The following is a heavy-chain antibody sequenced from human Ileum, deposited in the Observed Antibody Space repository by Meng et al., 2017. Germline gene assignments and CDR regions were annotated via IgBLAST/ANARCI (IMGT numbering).Heavy chain of an antibody. J-gene: IGHJ4*02. CDR3: ARDHWGSLDY. Sequence: QVQLQESGPGLVRPSETLSLICTVSGGSVSTSDYQWGWIRQPPGKGLEWIGYAGTNYNPSLKSRVTISVDTSKRQFSQKLTSVTAADTAVYYCARDHWGSLDYWGQGILVTVSS. D-gene: IGHD7-27*01. V-gene: IGHV4-61*08. CDR2: AGT. CDR1: GGSVSTSDYQ.